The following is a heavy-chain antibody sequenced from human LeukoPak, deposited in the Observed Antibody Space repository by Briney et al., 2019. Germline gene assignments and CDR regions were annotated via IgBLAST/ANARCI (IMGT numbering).Heavy chain of an antibody. CDR1: GFTFSSYS. D-gene: IGHD4-17*01. CDR2: ISSSSTTR. Sequence: GGSLRLSCAASGFTFSSYSMNWVRQAPGKGLEWGSYISSSSTTRYYADSVKGRFTISRDNAKNSLYLQMNSLRAEDTAVYYCAREEDYGDPSNYGYWGQGTLVTVSS. CDR3: AREEDYGDPSNYGY. J-gene: IGHJ4*02. V-gene: IGHV3-48*01.